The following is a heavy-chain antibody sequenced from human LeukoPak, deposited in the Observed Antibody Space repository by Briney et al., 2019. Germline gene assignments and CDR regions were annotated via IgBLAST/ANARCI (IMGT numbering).Heavy chain of an antibody. D-gene: IGHD3-22*01. V-gene: IGHV5-51*01. CDR1: GSSFTSYW. Sequence: GASLKISCKGSGSSFTSYWIGWVRQMPGKGLEWMGIIYPGDSDTRYSPSFQGQVTISADKSISTAYLQWSSLKASDTAMYYCARAPVDYYDSSGYYSYFDYWGQGTLVTVSS. CDR2: IYPGDSDT. CDR3: ARAPVDYYDSSGYYSYFDY. J-gene: IGHJ4*02.